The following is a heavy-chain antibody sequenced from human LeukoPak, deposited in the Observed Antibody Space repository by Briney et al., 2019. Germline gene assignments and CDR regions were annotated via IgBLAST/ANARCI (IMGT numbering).Heavy chain of an antibody. J-gene: IGHJ4*02. CDR2: ISTSSIYI. D-gene: IGHD1-26*01. Sequence: GGSLRLSCAASGFTFSRYSMNWVRQAPGKGLEWVSSISTSSIYIYYADSVKGRFTISRDNAKNSLYLQMNSLRAEDTAIYYCAKRSLSGSYLGFDYWGQGTLVTVSS. CDR1: GFTFSRYS. V-gene: IGHV3-21*04. CDR3: AKRSLSGSYLGFDY.